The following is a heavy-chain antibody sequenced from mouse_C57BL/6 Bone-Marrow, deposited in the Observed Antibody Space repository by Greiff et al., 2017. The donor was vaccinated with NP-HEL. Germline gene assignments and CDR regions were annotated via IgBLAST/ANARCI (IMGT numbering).Heavy chain of an antibody. V-gene: IGHV1-64*01. CDR1: GYTFTSYW. D-gene: IGHD1-1*01. CDR2: IHPNSGST. CDR3: ARRHYGRAWFAY. Sequence: VQLQQPGAELVKPGASVKLSCKASGYTFTSYWMHWVKQRPGQGLEWIGMIHPNSGSTNYNEKFKSKATLTVDKSSSTAYMQLSSLTSEDSAVYYCARRHYGRAWFAYWGQGTLVTVSA. J-gene: IGHJ3*01.